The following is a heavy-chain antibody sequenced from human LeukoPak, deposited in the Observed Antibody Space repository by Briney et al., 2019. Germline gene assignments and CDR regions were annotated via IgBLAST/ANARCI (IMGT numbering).Heavy chain of an antibody. CDR1: GFTFSSYG. J-gene: IGHJ6*04. CDR3: AKALGLMVRGVIIDHGMDV. Sequence: GGSLRLSCAASGFTFSSYGMHWVRQAPGKGLEWVAVISYDGSNKYYADSVKGRFTISRDNSKNTLYLQMNSLSAEDTAVYYCAKALGLMVRGVIIDHGMDVWGKGTTVTVSS. CDR2: ISYDGSNK. V-gene: IGHV3-30*18. D-gene: IGHD3-10*01.